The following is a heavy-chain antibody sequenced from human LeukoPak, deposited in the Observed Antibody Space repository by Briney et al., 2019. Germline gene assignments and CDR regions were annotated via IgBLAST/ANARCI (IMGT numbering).Heavy chain of an antibody. CDR2: INHSGST. V-gene: IGHV4-34*01. Sequence: PSETLSLTCAVYGGSFSGYYWSWIRQPPGKGLEWIGEINHSGSTNYNPSLESRVTISVDTSKNQFSLKLSSVTAADTAVYYCARGGRVYCSSTSCYGSLAYWGQGNLVTVSS. CDR3: ARGGRVYCSSTSCYGSLAY. CDR1: GGSFSGYY. D-gene: IGHD2-2*01. J-gene: IGHJ4*02.